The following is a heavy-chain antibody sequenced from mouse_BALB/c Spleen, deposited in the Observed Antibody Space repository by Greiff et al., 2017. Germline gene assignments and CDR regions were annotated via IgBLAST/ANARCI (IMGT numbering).Heavy chain of an antibody. J-gene: IGHJ2*01. CDR3: ARGLRYYFDY. Sequence: VQLVESGAELVRPGTSVKVSCKASGYAFTNYLIEWVKQRPGQGLEWIGVINPGSGGTNYNEKFKGKATLTADKSSSTAYMQLSSLTSDDSAVYFCARGLRYYFDYWGQGTTRTVSS. CDR1: GYAFTNYL. D-gene: IGHD1-1*01. V-gene: IGHV1-54*01. CDR2: INPGSGGT.